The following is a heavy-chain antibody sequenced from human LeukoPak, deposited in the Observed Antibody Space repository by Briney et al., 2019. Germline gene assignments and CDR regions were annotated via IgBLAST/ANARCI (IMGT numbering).Heavy chain of an antibody. V-gene: IGHV3-7*03. Sequence: PGGSLRLSCAAFGPTFSTYWMSWVRQAPGTGLEWVANIKQDGSEKDYVDSVKGRFTISRDNAKNSLYLQMNSLRAEDTAVYYCARDLMGIAYRGAFYYWGQGTLVTVSS. D-gene: IGHD6-13*01. CDR2: IKQDGSEK. CDR3: ARDLMGIAYRGAFYY. J-gene: IGHJ4*02. CDR1: GPTFSTYW.